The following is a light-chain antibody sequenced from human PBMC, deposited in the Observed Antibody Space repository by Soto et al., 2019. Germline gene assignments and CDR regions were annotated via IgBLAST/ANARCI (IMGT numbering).Light chain of an antibody. CDR1: QSISNF. J-gene: IGKJ2*01. CDR2: AAS. Sequence: DIQMTQSPSSLSASVGDRVTITCRASQSISNFLNWYQQKPGKAPELLIYAASSLHSRVPSRFSGSGSGTNFTLTISSLQPEDFATYSCQQSYTTPYTFGQGTKLEIK. V-gene: IGKV1-39*01. CDR3: QQSYTTPYT.